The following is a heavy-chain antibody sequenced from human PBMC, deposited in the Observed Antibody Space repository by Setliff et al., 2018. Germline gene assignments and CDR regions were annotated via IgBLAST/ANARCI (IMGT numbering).Heavy chain of an antibody. CDR3: MRLVRFCSRTVCQRTSGDEA. J-gene: IGHJ5*02. CDR2: IGVYSGNT. Sequence: ASVKVSCKASGGTFRTDGFSWVRQAPGQGLEWLGWIGVYSGNTYSAQRFQGRVSLTTDESTNTAYLELRGLRSDDTAAYYCMRLVRFCSRTVCQRTSGDEAWGQGTLVTVSS. D-gene: IGHD3-3*01. V-gene: IGHV1-18*01. CDR1: GGTFRTDG.